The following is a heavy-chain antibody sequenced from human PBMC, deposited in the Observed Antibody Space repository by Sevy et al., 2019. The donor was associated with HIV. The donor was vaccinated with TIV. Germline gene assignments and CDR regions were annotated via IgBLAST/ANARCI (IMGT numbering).Heavy chain of an antibody. Sequence: GGSLRLSCAASGFSFTWYWMSWVRQTPEKGLEWVANIKQDGSEKNYVDSVKGRFTISRDNSKKTLYLQMNSLRDEDTAIYYCARDAARVIVPTAGFDSWGQGTLVTVSS. CDR1: GFSFTWYW. D-gene: IGHD1-1*01. CDR2: IKQDGSEK. CDR3: ARDAARVIVPTAGFDS. V-gene: IGHV3-7*01. J-gene: IGHJ5*01.